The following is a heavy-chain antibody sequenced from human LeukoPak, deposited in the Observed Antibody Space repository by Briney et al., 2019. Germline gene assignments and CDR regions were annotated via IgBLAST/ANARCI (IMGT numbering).Heavy chain of an antibody. CDR1: GYTFINYG. CDR3: ARDLDRFNWNSGGY. D-gene: IGHD1-7*01. V-gene: IGHV1-18*01. Sequence: AASVKVSCKASGYTFINYGLSWVRQAPGQGLEWMGWINTYNGNTNYAQKLQGRVTMTTDTSTSTAYLELRSLRSDDTAVYYCARDLDRFNWNSGGYWGQGTLVTVSS. CDR2: INTYNGNT. J-gene: IGHJ4*02.